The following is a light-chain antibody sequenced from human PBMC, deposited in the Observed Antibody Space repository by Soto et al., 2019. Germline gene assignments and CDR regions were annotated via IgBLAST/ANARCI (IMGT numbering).Light chain of an antibody. CDR2: GAS. V-gene: IGKV3-20*01. CDR1: QSVSSSY. Sequence: EIVLTQSPGTLSLSPGERATLSCRASQSVSSSYLAWYQQKPGQAPRLLIYGASSRATGIPDTFSGSGSGTDFTLTISRLEPEDFGTYFCQQLNGYPRTFGQGTRLEIK. CDR3: QQLNGYPRT. J-gene: IGKJ5*01.